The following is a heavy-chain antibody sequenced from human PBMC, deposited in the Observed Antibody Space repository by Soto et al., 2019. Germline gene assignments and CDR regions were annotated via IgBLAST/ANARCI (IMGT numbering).Heavy chain of an antibody. CDR2: IHYSGTT. J-gene: IGHJ4*02. V-gene: IGHV4-31*03. CDR1: GVSIISPHHN. Sequence: QVQLQESGPGLVEPSQTLSLTCTVSGVSIISPHHNWRGIRQYPGKGLEWSGVIHYSGTTYYNPFLKSCVAISVDTSRSDFPLRLSSVTAADTAVDYCTTGGDASKTGYWCQGTLVTVSS. D-gene: IGHD1-1*01. CDR3: TTGGDASKTGY.